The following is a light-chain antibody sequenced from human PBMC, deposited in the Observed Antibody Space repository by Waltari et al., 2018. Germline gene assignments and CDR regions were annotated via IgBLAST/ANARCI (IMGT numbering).Light chain of an antibody. V-gene: IGKV1-8*01. J-gene: IGKJ2*01. CDR1: QGISTS. CDR3: QHYYNYPFT. Sequence: AIRMTQSPSSLSASTGDRVTITCRASQGISTSLAWYQQKPGKAPKILIYSASTLQSGVPSRFSGSGSGTDFTLTISYLQSEDFATYYCQHYYNYPFTFGQGTELEIK. CDR2: SAS.